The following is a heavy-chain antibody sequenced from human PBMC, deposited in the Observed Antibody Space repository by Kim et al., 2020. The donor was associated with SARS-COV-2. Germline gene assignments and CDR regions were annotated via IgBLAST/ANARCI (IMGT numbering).Heavy chain of an antibody. CDR3: TGRYSYDSSGSYYFDY. D-gene: IGHD3-22*01. CDR1: GFTFGDYA. V-gene: IGHV3-49*04. CDR2: IRSKAYGGTK. J-gene: IGHJ4*02. Sequence: GGSLRLSCTASGFTFGDYAMSWVRQAPGKGLEWVGFIRSKAYGGTKEYAASVKCRFTISRDDSKSIAYLQMNSLKTEDTAVYYCTGRYSYDSSGSYYFDYWGQGTLVTVSS.